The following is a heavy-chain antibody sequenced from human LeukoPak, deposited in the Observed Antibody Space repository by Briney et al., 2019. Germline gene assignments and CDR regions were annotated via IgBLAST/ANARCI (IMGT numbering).Heavy chain of an antibody. CDR2: IYYSGST. Sequence: SETLSLTCTVSGGSISSYYWSWIRQPPGKGLEWFGYIYYSGSTNYNPSHKSRVTISVDTSKKQFSLKVRSVTAADTAVYYCARRDSPFDLWGRGTLVTVS. CDR1: GGSISSYY. V-gene: IGHV4-59*01. J-gene: IGHJ2*01. CDR3: ARRDSPFDL. D-gene: IGHD3-22*01.